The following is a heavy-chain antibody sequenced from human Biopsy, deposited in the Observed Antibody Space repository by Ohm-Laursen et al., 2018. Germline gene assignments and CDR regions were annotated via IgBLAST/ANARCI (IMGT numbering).Heavy chain of an antibody. CDR2: SKPNHNT. V-gene: IGHV1-2*02. J-gene: IGHJ4*02. CDR3: ARKSFYESGGFDY. CDR1: GYTFNDYY. Sequence: VASVKVSCKTSGYTFNDYYIHWVRQAPGQGLEWMGWSKPNHNTKYAEKFQDRVTLTRDTTTGTAYMELSSLRRDDTAIYYCARKSFYESGGFDYWGQGTLVSVS. D-gene: IGHD3-22*01.